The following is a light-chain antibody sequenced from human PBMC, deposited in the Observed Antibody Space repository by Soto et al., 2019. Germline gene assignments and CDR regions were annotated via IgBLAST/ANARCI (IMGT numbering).Light chain of an antibody. CDR3: QQYGGSPRT. CDR2: GAS. J-gene: IGKJ1*01. V-gene: IGKV3-20*01. CDR1: QSVGTS. Sequence: EIVLTQSPVTLSLSPGERGTLSCRASQSVGTSLAWYQQKPGQAPRLLIYGASNRATGIPDRFSGSVSGTDFTLTISKLEPEDFAVYHCQQYGGSPRTFGQGTKVELK.